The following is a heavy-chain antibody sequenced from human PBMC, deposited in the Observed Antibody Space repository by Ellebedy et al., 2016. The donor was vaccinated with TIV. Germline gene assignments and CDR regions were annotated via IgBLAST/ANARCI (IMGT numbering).Heavy chain of an antibody. Sequence: MPSETLSLTCTVPGGSISSSSYYWGWIRQPPGTGLEWIGSIYYSGSTYYNPSLKSRVTISVDTSKNQFSLKLSSVTAAETAVYYCASQGDIYGSGSRYYYYGMDVWGQGTTVTVSS. CDR2: IYYSGST. V-gene: IGHV4-39*01. D-gene: IGHD3-10*01. J-gene: IGHJ6*02. CDR3: ASQGDIYGSGSRYYYYGMDV. CDR1: GGSISSSSYY.